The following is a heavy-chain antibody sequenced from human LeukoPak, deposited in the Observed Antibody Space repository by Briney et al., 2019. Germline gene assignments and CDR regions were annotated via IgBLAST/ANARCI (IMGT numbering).Heavy chain of an antibody. D-gene: IGHD2-2*01. J-gene: IGHJ4*02. V-gene: IGHV4-34*01. CDR2: INHSGST. Sequence: PSETLSLTCAVYGGSFSGYYWSWVRQPPGKGPEWIGEINHSGSTNYNPSLKSRVTISVDTSKNQFSLKLSSVTAADTAVYYCARGPPDIVVVPAAIERPPLDYWGQGTLVTVSS. CDR3: ARGPPDIVVVPAAIERPPLDY. CDR1: GGSFSGYY.